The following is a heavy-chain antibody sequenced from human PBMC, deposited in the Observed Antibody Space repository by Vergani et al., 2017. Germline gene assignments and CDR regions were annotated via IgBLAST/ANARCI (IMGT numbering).Heavy chain of an antibody. CDR2: ISWNSGAV. J-gene: IGHJ4*02. D-gene: IGHD3-9*01. Sequence: EVDLVESGGGLAQPGGSLRLSCEASGITFWKFGMHWVRQGPGKGLEWVSGISWNSGAVDYADSVRGRFTISRDNAKNSLYLQMNSLRAEDTALYYCAKDLYDILTGPDYWGQGTLVTVSS. CDR3: AKDLYDILTGPDY. V-gene: IGHV3-9*01. CDR1: GITFWKFG.